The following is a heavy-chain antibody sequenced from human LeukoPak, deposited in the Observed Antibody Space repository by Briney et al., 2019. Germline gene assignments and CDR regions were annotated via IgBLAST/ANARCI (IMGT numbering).Heavy chain of an antibody. CDR3: ARGEQRQLVRPVDY. CDR2: ISSSSSYI. J-gene: IGHJ4*02. CDR1: GFTFSSYS. D-gene: IGHD6-13*01. Sequence: GGSLRLSCAASGFTFSSYSMNWGRQAPGKGLEWVSSISSSSSYIYYADSVKGRFTISRDNAKNSLYLQMNSLRAEDTAVSYCARGEQRQLVRPVDYWGQGTLVTVSS. V-gene: IGHV3-21*01.